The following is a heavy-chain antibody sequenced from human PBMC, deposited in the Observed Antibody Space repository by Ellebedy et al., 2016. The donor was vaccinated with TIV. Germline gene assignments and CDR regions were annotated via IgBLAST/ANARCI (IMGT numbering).Heavy chain of an antibody. V-gene: IGHV1-2*02. CDR1: GYTFTDYR. J-gene: IGHJ4*02. CDR3: ARAFEGIDY. Sequence: AASVKVSYKASGYTFTDYRLDWVRQAPGLGLEWMGWISPNGGGTHYAQKCQGRVTMTMDTSTSTVYMDLSTLRSGETAMYYCARAFEGIDYWGQGTLVTVSS. CDR2: ISPNGGGT. D-gene: IGHD3-9*01.